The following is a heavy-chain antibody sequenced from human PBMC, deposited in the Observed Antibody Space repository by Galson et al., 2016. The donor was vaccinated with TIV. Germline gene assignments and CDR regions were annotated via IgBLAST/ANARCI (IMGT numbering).Heavy chain of an antibody. CDR1: GYSFINHD. CDR2: MNPYSGNT. CDR3: ARAVGGNWFDP. V-gene: IGHV1-8*02. J-gene: IGHJ5*02. D-gene: IGHD3-16*01. Sequence: QSGAEVKDPGTSVKVSCKASGYSFINHDVNWVRQATGQGLEWMGWMNPYSGNTGYAQKFQGRVTVTRNTAISTAYMELNSLTSEDTAVYYCARAVGGNWFDPWGQRTLVTVSS.